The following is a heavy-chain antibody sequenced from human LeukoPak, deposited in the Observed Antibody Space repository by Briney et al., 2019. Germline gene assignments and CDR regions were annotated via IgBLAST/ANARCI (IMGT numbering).Heavy chain of an antibody. CDR2: ISSNGGST. D-gene: IGHD6-19*01. Sequence: GGSLRLSCAASGFTFSSYAMHWVRQAPGKGLEYVSAISSNGGSTYYANSVKGRFTISRDNSKNTLYLQMGSLRAEDMAVYYCARDLKGPERAWSSGWFPYYYGMDVWGQGTTVTVSS. CDR1: GFTFSSYA. J-gene: IGHJ6*02. V-gene: IGHV3-64*01. CDR3: ARDLKGPERAWSSGWFPYYYGMDV.